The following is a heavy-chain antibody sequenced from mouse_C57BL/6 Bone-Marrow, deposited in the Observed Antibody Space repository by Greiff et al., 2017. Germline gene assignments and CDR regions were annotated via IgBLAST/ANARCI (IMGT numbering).Heavy chain of an antibody. CDR1: GYAFTNYL. CDR2: INPGSGGT. CDR3: ARDDRGHFDF. V-gene: IGHV1-54*01. Sequence: VQLKESGAELVRPGASVKVSCKASGYAFTNYLIEWVKQRPGQGLEWIGVINPGSGGTNYNEQFKGKATLTADKASSTAYMQLSSLTSEDSAVYFCARDDRGHFDFWDRGKTPTVTS. J-gene: IGHJ2*01. D-gene: IGHD2-14*01.